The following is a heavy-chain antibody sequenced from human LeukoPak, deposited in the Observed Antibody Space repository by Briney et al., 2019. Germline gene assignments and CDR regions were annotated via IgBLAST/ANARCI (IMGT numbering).Heavy chain of an antibody. J-gene: IGHJ4*02. D-gene: IGHD2-2*01. CDR3: ASMRLVVVPAAMYFDY. V-gene: IGHV1-69*05. CDR1: GGTFSSYA. CDR2: IIPIFGTA. Sequence: SVKVSCKASGGTFSSYAISWVRQAPGQGLEWMGGIIPIFGTANYAQKFQCRVTITTDESTSTAYMELSSLRSEDTAVYYCASMRLVVVPAAMYFDYWGQGTLVTVSS.